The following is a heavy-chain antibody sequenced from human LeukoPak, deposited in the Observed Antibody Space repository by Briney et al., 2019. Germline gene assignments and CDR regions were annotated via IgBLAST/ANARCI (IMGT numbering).Heavy chain of an antibody. J-gene: IGHJ6*02. CDR3: ARDTSNGLDV. D-gene: IGHD4-4*01. V-gene: IGHV3-11*01. Sequence: GGSLRLSCAASGFTFSDYYINWIRQAPGKGLEWVSHISSSGRLMQYADSVKGRFTITRDNAQNFMSLQMNSLKPEDTAVYYCARDTSNGLDVGGRGTTVTVSS. CDR2: ISSSGRLM. CDR1: GFTFSDYY.